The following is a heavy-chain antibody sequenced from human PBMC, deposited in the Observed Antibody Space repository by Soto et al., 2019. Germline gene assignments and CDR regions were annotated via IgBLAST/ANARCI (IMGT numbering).Heavy chain of an antibody. J-gene: IGHJ6*02. D-gene: IGHD3-3*01. CDR3: LSRIRFLEWLPRSRWEGGYGMDV. CDR1: GGTFSSYA. V-gene: IGHV1-69*12. Sequence: QVQLVQSGAEVKKPGSSVKVSCKASGGTFSSYAISWVRQAPGQGLEWMGGIIPIFGTANYAQKFQGRVTITADESTCTAYMERSSLRSEDTAVYYCLSRIRFLEWLPRSRWEGGYGMDVWGQGTTVTVSS. CDR2: IIPIFGTA.